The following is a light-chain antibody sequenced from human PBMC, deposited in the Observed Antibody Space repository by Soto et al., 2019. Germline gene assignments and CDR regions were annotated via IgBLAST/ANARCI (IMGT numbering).Light chain of an antibody. CDR2: AAS. Sequence: DIQMTQSPSSLSASVGDRVTITCRASQTISGYLNWYQQKPGKAPELLIYAASYLGKGVPSRFSGRGSGTYFTLTISSLQPEDRATYYCQQSYTTPLTFGGGNKVEIK. CDR1: QTISGY. V-gene: IGKV1-39*01. CDR3: QQSYTTPLT. J-gene: IGKJ4*01.